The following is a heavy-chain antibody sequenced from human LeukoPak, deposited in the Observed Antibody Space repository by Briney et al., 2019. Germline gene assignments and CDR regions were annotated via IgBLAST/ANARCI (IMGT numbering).Heavy chain of an antibody. D-gene: IGHD2-2*01. CDR2: INHSGST. CDR3: ATGVPAAHFLDY. Sequence: KPSETLSLTCAVYGGSFSGYYWSWNRQPPGKGLEWIGEINHSGSTNYNPSLKSRVTISVDTSKNQFSLKLSSVTAADTAVYYCATGVPAAHFLDYWGQGTLVTVSS. J-gene: IGHJ4*02. V-gene: IGHV4-34*01. CDR1: GGSFSGYY.